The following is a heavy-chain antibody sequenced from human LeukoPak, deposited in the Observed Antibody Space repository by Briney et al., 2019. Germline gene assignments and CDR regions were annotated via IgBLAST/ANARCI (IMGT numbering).Heavy chain of an antibody. CDR1: GYTFTSYD. D-gene: IGHD3-10*01. Sequence: ASVNVSCKASGYTFTSYDINWVRQATGQGLEWMGWMNPNSGNTGYAQKFQGRVTMTTETSTSTAYMELRSLRSDDTAVYYCARAFGVLGGLNWFDPWAREPWSPSPQ. J-gene: IGHJ5*02. V-gene: IGHV1-8*01. CDR2: MNPNSGNT. CDR3: ARAFGVLGGLNWFDP.